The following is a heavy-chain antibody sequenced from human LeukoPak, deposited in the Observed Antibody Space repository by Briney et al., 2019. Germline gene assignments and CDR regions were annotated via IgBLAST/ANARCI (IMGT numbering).Heavy chain of an antibody. V-gene: IGHV4-34*01. CDR2: VNHSGST. Sequence: SETLSLTCAVSGGHFSGYFWTWIRQPPGKGLEWIGEVNHSGSTNYNPSLKSRVTISVDTSKNQFSLKLSSVTAADTAVYYCARHLRLRYFVFWGQGTLVTVSS. D-gene: IGHD3-9*01. J-gene: IGHJ4*02. CDR1: GGHFSGYF. CDR3: ARHLRLRYFVF.